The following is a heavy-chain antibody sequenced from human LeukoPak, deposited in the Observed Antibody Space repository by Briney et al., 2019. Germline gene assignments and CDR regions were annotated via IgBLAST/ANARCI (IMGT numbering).Heavy chain of an antibody. Sequence: SETLSLTCAVYGGSFSGYYWSWIRQPPGKGLEWIGEINHSGSTYYNPSLKSRVTISVDTSKNQFSLKLSSVTAADTAVYYCARSYSGSRGYFDYWGRGTLVTVSS. D-gene: IGHD1-26*01. CDR2: INHSGST. J-gene: IGHJ4*02. CDR1: GGSFSGYY. V-gene: IGHV4-34*01. CDR3: ARSYSGSRGYFDY.